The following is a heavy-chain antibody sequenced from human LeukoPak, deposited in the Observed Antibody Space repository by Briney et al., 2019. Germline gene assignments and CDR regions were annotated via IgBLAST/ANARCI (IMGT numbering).Heavy chain of an antibody. CDR3: AKDSIFGVVTHNDY. CDR1: GFTFSSYG. D-gene: IGHD3-3*02. CDR2: ISGSGGST. Sequence: GGSLRLSCAASGFTFSSYGVSWVRQAPGKGLEWVSAISGSGGSTYYADSVKGRFTISRDNSKNTLYLQMNSLRAEDTAVYYCAKDSIFGVVTHNDYWGQGTLVTVSS. J-gene: IGHJ4*02. V-gene: IGHV3-23*01.